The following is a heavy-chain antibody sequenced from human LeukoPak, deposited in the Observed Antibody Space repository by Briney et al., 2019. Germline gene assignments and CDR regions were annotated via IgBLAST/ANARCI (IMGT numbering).Heavy chain of an antibody. Sequence: PSETLSLTCALSGGSITDYFYNWVRQSPGKGLEWIGEINHSGSSTYNPSLKSRVIISVDTSKNQFSLRLTSVTAADTGVYYRARVGDLFGAHRVRGLPPDYYYMDVWGKGTMVTVSS. CDR2: INHSGSS. CDR3: ARVGDLFGAHRVRGLPPDYYYMDV. J-gene: IGHJ6*03. D-gene: IGHD3-10*01. V-gene: IGHV4-34*01. CDR1: GGSITDYF.